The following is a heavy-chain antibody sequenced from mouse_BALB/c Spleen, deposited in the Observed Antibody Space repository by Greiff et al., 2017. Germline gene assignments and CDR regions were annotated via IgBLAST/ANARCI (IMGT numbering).Heavy chain of an antibody. V-gene: IGHV1S81*02. CDR1: GYTFTSYW. J-gene: IGHJ2*01. D-gene: IGHD2-3*01. CDR2: INPSNGRT. Sequence: VQLQQPGAELVKPGASVKLSCKASGYTFTSYWMHWVKQRPGQGLEWIGEINPSNGRTNYNEKFKSKATLTVDKSSSTAYMQLSSLTSEDSAVYYCARPIYDGYYGYWGQGTTLTVSS. CDR3: ARPIYDGYYGY.